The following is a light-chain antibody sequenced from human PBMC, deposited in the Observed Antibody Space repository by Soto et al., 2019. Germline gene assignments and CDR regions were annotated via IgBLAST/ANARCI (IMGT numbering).Light chain of an antibody. CDR1: SRDGCGYNY. J-gene: IGLJ1*01. Sequence: SVLTQTASVTGSPGQSITLSRPATSRDGCGYNYVSWYQQHPGKAPKLLIYVVSNRPSGVSTRFSASTSGNTSSLTISRRQEEDEGVYYRSVYTSSRTLYDSEPGPKGTV. CDR2: VVS. CDR3: SVYTSSRTLYD. V-gene: IGLV2-14*01.